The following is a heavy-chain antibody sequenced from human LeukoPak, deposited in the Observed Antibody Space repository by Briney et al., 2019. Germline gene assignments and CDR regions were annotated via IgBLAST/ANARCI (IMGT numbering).Heavy chain of an antibody. CDR1: GGSFSDYY. J-gene: IGHJ5*02. CDR3: ARGGRDNLNSWFDP. V-gene: IGHV4-34*01. Sequence: SETLSLTCAVYGGSFSDYYWTWIRQPPGKGLEWIGEINHSGSPNNNPSLKSRVSISFDTSKNQFSLKLTSVTAADTAVYYCARGGRDNLNSWFDPWGQGTLVTVSS. CDR2: INHSGSP. D-gene: IGHD5-24*01.